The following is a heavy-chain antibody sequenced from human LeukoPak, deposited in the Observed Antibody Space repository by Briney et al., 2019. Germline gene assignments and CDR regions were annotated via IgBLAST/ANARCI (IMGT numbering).Heavy chain of an antibody. J-gene: IGHJ4*02. CDR2: INPSGGST. Sequence: ASVKVSCKASGYTFTSYYMHWVRQAPGQGLEWMGIINPSGGSTSYAQKFQGRVTMTRDTSISTAYMELSRLRSDDTAVYYCARAGYRGSAYFDYWGQGTLVTVSS. D-gene: IGHD1-26*01. V-gene: IGHV1-46*01. CDR3: ARAGYRGSAYFDY. CDR1: GYTFTSYY.